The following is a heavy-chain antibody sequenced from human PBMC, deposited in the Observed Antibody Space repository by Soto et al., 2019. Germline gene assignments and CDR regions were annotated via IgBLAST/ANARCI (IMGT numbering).Heavy chain of an antibody. CDR1: GGSISSGGYY. Sequence: SETLSLTCTVSGGSISSGGYYWSWIRQHPGQGLEWIGYIYYSGSTYYNPSLKGRVTISVDTSKDQFSLTLSSVTAADTAGYYCARAYRLVYYFDYWGQGTLVTVSS. V-gene: IGHV4-31*03. D-gene: IGHD6-6*01. CDR3: ARAYRLVYYFDY. CDR2: IYYSGST. J-gene: IGHJ4*02.